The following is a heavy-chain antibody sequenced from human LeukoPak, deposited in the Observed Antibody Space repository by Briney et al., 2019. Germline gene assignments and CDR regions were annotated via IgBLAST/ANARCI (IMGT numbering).Heavy chain of an antibody. CDR1: GYTFTSYD. CDR2: MNPNSGNT. V-gene: IGHV1-8*01. CDR3: VRDGGDCGYDSGDY. J-gene: IGHJ4*02. Sequence: ASVKVSCKASGYTFTSYDINWVRQATGQGLEWMGWMNPNSGNTGYAQKFQGRVTMTRNTSISTAYMELSSLRSEDTAVYYCVRDGGDCGYDSGDYWGQGTLVTVSS. D-gene: IGHD5-12*01.